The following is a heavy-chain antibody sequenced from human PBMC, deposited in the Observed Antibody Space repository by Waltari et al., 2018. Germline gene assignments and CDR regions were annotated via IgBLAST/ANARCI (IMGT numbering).Heavy chain of an antibody. Sequence: EVQLTESGGGLVQPGGSLGLSCAASGFSYSADWMPWVRQAPGKGLEWVANIKYDGSATYHADSVNGRFSISRDNAKNSLYLQMNSVSAEDTAIYYCARGSPGYVRVWDSWGQGTMVTVSS. CDR1: GFSYSADW. CDR2: IKYDGSAT. CDR3: ARGSPGYVRVWDS. V-gene: IGHV3-7*03. D-gene: IGHD2-2*01. J-gene: IGHJ4*02.